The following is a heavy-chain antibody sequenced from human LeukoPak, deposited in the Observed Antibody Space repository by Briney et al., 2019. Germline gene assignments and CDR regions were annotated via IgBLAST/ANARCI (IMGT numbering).Heavy chain of an antibody. CDR1: GGSINRDY. V-gene: IGHV4-59*01. CDR2: IYYSGNT. Sequence: SETLSLSCTVSGGSINRDYWSWIRQPPGKGLEWIGCIYYSGNTNYNTSLKSRVTISVDTSNNQFSLKLSSVTAADTAVYYCARQGSTRNYVFDDWGQGTLVTVSS. J-gene: IGHJ4*02. D-gene: IGHD3-10*01. CDR3: ARQGSTRNYVFDD.